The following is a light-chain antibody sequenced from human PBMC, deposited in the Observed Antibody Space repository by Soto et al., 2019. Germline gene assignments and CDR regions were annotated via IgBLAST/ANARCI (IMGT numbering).Light chain of an antibody. J-gene: IGKJ1*01. Sequence: DIQMTQSPSSLSGSIGERVTISCRASQGISNSLAWYQQKAGEVPKLLIYAASTSHSGVPSRFRGSGSGTDFTLTISSLQPEDVATYYCQNYKSAPRTFGQGTKVEIK. CDR2: AAS. V-gene: IGKV1-27*01. CDR3: QNYKSAPRT. CDR1: QGISNS.